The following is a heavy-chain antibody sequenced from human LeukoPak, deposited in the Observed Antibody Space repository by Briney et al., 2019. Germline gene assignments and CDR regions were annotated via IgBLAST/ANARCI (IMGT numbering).Heavy chain of an antibody. Sequence: SETLSLTCAVYGGSLSGYSWSWIRQPPGKGLEWIGEINHSGSPNYNPSLKSRVTISVDTSKNQFSLKLSSVTAADTAVYYCARWWRRAYYYGSGSYYNSQLNDAFDIWGQGTMVTVSS. J-gene: IGHJ3*02. D-gene: IGHD3-10*01. V-gene: IGHV4-34*01. CDR3: ARWWRRAYYYGSGSYYNSQLNDAFDI. CDR1: GGSLSGYS. CDR2: INHSGSP.